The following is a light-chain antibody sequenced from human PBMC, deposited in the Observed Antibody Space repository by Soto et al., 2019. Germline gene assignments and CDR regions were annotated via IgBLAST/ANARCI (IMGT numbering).Light chain of an antibody. Sequence: DIQMTQSPSSLSASVGDRVTITCQASQDISNYLNWYQQKPGKAPKLLIYDASNLETGVPSRFSGSGSGTDFTFTISSRQPEDLATYYCQQYANLPPFTFGQGTKL. J-gene: IGKJ2*01. CDR1: QDISNY. CDR2: DAS. CDR3: QQYANLPPFT. V-gene: IGKV1-33*01.